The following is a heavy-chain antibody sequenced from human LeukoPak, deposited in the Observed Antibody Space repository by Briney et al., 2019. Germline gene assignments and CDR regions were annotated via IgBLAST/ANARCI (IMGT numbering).Heavy chain of an antibody. D-gene: IGHD1-1*01. CDR3: ARVSATTGATDALDF. CDR2: IRKKSNGYTT. Sequence: GGSLRLPCAASGFTISDHFMDWVRQAPGKGLEWVGRIRKKSNGYTTEYAASVKGRFTFSRDDLKNSLYLQMNSLEAEDTGVYYCARVSATTGATDALDFWGQGTMVTVSS. CDR1: GFTISDHF. J-gene: IGHJ3*01. V-gene: IGHV3-72*01.